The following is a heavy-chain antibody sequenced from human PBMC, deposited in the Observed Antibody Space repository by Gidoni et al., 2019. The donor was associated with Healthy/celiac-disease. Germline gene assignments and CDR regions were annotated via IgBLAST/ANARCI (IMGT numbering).Heavy chain of an antibody. D-gene: IGHD6-13*01. V-gene: IGHV4-34*01. CDR3: ARGSWYAYYYYYGRDV. CDR2: INHSGST. CDR1: CVSFSGYY. J-gene: IGHJ6*02. Sequence: QVQLQQWGAGLLTPSETLSLTCAVYCVSFSGYYWSWIRQPPGKGLEWIGEINHSGSTNYNPSLKSRVTISVDTSKNQFSLKLRSVTAADTAVYYCARGSWYAYYYYYGRDVWGQGTTVTVSS.